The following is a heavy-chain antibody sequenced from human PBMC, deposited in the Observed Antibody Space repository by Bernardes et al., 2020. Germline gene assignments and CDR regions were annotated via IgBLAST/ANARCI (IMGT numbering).Heavy chain of an antibody. J-gene: IGHJ6*02. CDR1: GFTFTSSA. V-gene: IGHV1-58*01. Sequence: SVEVSCKASGFTFTSSAVQWVRQARGQRLEWIGWIVVGSGNTNYAQKFQERVTITRDMSTSTAYMELSSLRSEDTAVYYCAADSYYDFWSGPDYYGMDVWGQGTTVTVSS. CDR3: AADSYYDFWSGPDYYGMDV. D-gene: IGHD3-3*01. CDR2: IVVGSGNT.